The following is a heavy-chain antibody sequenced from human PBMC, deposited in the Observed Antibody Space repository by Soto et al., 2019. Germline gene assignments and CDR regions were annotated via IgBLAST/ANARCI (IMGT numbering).Heavy chain of an antibody. CDR2: IWYDGSNK. Sequence: GGSLRLSCAASGFTFSSYGMHWVRQAPGKGLEWVAVIWYDGSNKYYADSVKGRFTISRDNSKNTLYLQMNSLRAEDTAVYYCARADGDYVLPCFDYWGQGTLVTVSS. V-gene: IGHV3-33*01. J-gene: IGHJ4*02. D-gene: IGHD4-17*01. CDR1: GFTFSSYG. CDR3: ARADGDYVLPCFDY.